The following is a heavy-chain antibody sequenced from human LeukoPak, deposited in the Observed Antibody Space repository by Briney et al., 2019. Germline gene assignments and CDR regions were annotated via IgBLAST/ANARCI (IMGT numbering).Heavy chain of an antibody. CDR1: GLTFSSYA. J-gene: IGHJ4*02. CDR3: AKANVLLWFGELLPLDY. D-gene: IGHD3-10*01. Sequence: LGGSLRLSCAASGLTFSSYAMRWVRQAPGKGLEWVSAISGSGGSTYYADSVKGRFTISRDNSKNTLYLQMNSLRAEDTAVYYCAKANVLLWFGELLPLDYWGQGTLVTVSS. CDR2: ISGSGGST. V-gene: IGHV3-23*01.